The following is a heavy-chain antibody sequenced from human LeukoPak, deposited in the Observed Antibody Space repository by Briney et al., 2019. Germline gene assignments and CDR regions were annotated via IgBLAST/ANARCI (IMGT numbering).Heavy chain of an antibody. V-gene: IGHV4-59*01. Sequence: SETLSLTCTVSGGSISSYYWSWIRQPPGKGLEWIGYIYYSGRTHYDASLKGRVTISVDKSKNPFSLKLSSVTAADTAVYYCARSPLRPVRGYFDYWGQGTLVTVSS. CDR2: IYYSGRT. CDR1: GGSISSYY. D-gene: IGHD3-10*01. J-gene: IGHJ4*02. CDR3: ARSPLRPVRGYFDY.